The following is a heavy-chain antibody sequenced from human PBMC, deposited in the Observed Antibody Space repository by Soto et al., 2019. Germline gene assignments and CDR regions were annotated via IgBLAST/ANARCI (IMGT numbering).Heavy chain of an antibody. J-gene: IGHJ6*02. D-gene: IGHD3-10*01. Sequence: QVQLQESGPGLVKPSETMSLSCTVSGGSISSYYWSWFRQSPGKRMAWIGYVHHSWGPSYNPSLQSRGALSLDTSKSQFSLKVTSVTATDTAVYYCARQGFGPLHGLVDVWGQGTTVTVSS. CDR2: VHHSWGP. CDR1: GGSISSYY. CDR3: ARQGFGPLHGLVDV. V-gene: IGHV4-59*08.